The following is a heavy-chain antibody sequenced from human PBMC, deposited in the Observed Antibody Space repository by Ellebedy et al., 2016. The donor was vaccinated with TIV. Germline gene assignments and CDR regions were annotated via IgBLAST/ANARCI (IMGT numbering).Heavy chain of an antibody. CDR3: ARNDFWSGYYTSPSWYFDL. CDR2: INTDGTST. CDR1: GFTFGSYW. Sequence: GESLKISCQGSGFTFGSYWMHWVRQAPGKGLVWVSRINTDGTSTSYADSVKGRFTFSRDNSKNTLYLQMNSLRAEDTAVYYCARNDFWSGYYTSPSWYFDLWGRGTLVTVSS. D-gene: IGHD3-3*01. J-gene: IGHJ2*01. V-gene: IGHV3-74*01.